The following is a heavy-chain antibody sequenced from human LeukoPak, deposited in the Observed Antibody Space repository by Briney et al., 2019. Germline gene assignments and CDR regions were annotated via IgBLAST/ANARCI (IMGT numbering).Heavy chain of an antibody. CDR1: GFTFSSYA. CDR3: ARDLRPDGYSGYAGVFDY. D-gene: IGHD5-12*01. V-gene: IGHV3-30*01. Sequence: GRSLRLSCAASGFTFSSYAMHWVRQAPGKGLEWVAVISYDGSNKYYADSVKGRFTISGDNSKNTLYLQMNSLRAEDTAVYYCARDLRPDGYSGYAGVFDYWGQGTLVTVSS. CDR2: ISYDGSNK. J-gene: IGHJ4*02.